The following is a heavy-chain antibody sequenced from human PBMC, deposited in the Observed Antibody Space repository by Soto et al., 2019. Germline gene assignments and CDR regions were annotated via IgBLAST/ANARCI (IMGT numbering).Heavy chain of an antibody. CDR2: IYYSGST. CDR1: GGSISSGGYY. V-gene: IGHV4-31*03. CDR3: ARDYPAIGAFDI. D-gene: IGHD2-2*01. Sequence: PSETLSLTCTVSGGSISSGGYYWSWIRQHPGKGLEWIGYIYYSGSTYYNPSLKSRVTISVDTSKNQFSLKLSSVTAADTAVYYCARDYPAIGAFDIWGQGTMVTVSS. J-gene: IGHJ3*02.